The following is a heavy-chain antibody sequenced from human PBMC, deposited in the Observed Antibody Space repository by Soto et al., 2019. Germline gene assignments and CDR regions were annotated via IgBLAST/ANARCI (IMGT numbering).Heavy chain of an antibody. D-gene: IGHD3-3*01. CDR2: IYYSGST. Sequence: PSETLSLTCPVSCDSLSSSSYYWGWIRQPPGKGLEWTGNIYYSGSTYYNPSLKSRVTIPVDTSKNQFSLKLSSVTAADTAVYYCARAGYDLWSGYYRSNWFDSWGQGTLVTVSS. J-gene: IGHJ5*01. V-gene: IGHV4-39*02. CDR1: CDSLSSSSYY. CDR3: ARAGYDLWSGYYRSNWFDS.